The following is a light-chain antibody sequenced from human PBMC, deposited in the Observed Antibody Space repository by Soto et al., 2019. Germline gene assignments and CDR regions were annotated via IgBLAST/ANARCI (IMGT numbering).Light chain of an antibody. CDR2: LDSDGSH. Sequence: QLVLTQSPSASASLGASVKLTCTLSSGHSSYAIAWHQQQPEKGPRYLMKLDSDGSHNKGDGIPDRFSGSSSGAERYLTISGLQSEDEADYYCQTWSAGIDVFGTGTKLAVL. V-gene: IGLV4-69*01. CDR3: QTWSAGIDV. J-gene: IGLJ1*01. CDR1: SGHSSYA.